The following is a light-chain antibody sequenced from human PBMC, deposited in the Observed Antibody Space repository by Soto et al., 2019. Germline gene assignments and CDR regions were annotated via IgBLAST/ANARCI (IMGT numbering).Light chain of an antibody. CDR2: DAS. V-gene: IGKV1-5*01. J-gene: IGKJ5*01. Sequence: DIQMTQSPSTLSASVGDRVTITCRASQSISTWLAWYQQKPGKAPKILIYDASSLESGVASRFSGSGSGTEFTLTISSLQPDDFATYYCQQYNSHSITFGQGTRLAIK. CDR1: QSISTW. CDR3: QQYNSHSIT.